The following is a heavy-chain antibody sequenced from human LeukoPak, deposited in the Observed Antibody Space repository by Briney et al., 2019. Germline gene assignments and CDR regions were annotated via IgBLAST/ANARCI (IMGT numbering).Heavy chain of an antibody. D-gene: IGHD1-26*01. Sequence: GGSLRLSCAASGFTFSSYGMSWVRQAPGKGLEWVSAISGSGGSTYYADSVKGRFTISRDNAKNSLYLQMNSLRAEDTAIYYCARDPYSGSYGDSYYYYMDVWGKGTTVTISS. J-gene: IGHJ6*03. CDR3: ARDPYSGSYGDSYYYYMDV. V-gene: IGHV3-23*01. CDR2: ISGSGGST. CDR1: GFTFSSYG.